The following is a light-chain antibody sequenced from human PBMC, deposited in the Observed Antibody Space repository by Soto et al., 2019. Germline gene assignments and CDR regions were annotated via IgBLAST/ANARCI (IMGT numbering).Light chain of an antibody. V-gene: IGLV2-14*01. J-gene: IGLJ1*01. CDR1: SSDVGAYNY. CDR2: GVT. Sequence: QSALTQPASVSGAPGQSITISCTGTSSDVGAYNYVSWYQQYPGKAPKLMIYGVTNRPSGVSNRFSGSKTGNTASLTISGLQAEDEADYYCFSHRGGDSHVFGTGDTVTVL. CDR3: FSHRGGDSHV.